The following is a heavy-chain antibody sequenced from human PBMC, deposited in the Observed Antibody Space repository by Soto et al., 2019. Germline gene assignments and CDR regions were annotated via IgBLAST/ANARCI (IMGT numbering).Heavy chain of an antibody. Sequence: EVQLLECGGGLVQPGGSLRLSCAASGFTFTSYAMTWVRQAPGKGLEWVSLITGGGDSTYYADSVKGRFTISRDNSKNTLYLQRNSLRAEDTAVYYCAKAGGSCWGTEYFQHWGQGTLVTVSS. V-gene: IGHV3-23*01. CDR2: ITGGGDST. D-gene: IGHD6-13*01. J-gene: IGHJ1*01. CDR3: AKAGGSCWGTEYFQH. CDR1: GFTFTSYA.